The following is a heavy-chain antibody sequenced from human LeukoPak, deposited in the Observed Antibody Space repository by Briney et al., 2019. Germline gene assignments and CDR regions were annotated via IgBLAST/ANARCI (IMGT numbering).Heavy chain of an antibody. CDR1: GSRFNNYW. CDR2: IYPGDSET. CDR3: AKSPTFYGDYDAFHV. Sequence: GESLKISCKTSGSRFNNYWIGWARQMPGKGLEWMGIIYPGDSETRYSPSFQGQVTISADKSISTAYLQWSSLTASDTAMYYCAKSPTFYGDYDAFHVWGQGTMVTVSS. V-gene: IGHV5-51*01. D-gene: IGHD4-17*01. J-gene: IGHJ3*01.